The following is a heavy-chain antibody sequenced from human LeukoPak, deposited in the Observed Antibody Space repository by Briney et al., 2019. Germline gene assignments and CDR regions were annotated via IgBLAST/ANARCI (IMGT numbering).Heavy chain of an antibody. D-gene: IGHD3-16*01. V-gene: IGHV1-46*01. Sequence: ASVKVSCKASGYTFTSYYMHWVRQAPGQGLEWMGIINPSGGSTSYAQKFQGRVTVTRDTSTSTAYMELSSLRSEDTAVYYCASALYDTLHEYFDYWGQGTLVTVSS. CDR3: ASALYDTLHEYFDY. J-gene: IGHJ4*02. CDR2: INPSGGST. CDR1: GYTFTSYY.